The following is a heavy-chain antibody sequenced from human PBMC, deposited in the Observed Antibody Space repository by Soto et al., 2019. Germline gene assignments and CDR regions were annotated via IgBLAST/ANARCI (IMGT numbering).Heavy chain of an antibody. J-gene: IGHJ6*02. CDR1: GGTFSSYA. CDR2: IIPIFGTA. V-gene: IGHV1-69*01. Sequence: QVQLVQSGAEVKKPGSSVKVSCKASGGTFSSYAISWVRQATGQGLEWMGGIIPIFGTANYAQKFQGRVTITADESTSTAYMELRRLRSEDTAVYYCARDEGDEVWHYGMDVWGQGSTVTVSS. D-gene: IGHD3-16*01. CDR3: ARDEGDEVWHYGMDV.